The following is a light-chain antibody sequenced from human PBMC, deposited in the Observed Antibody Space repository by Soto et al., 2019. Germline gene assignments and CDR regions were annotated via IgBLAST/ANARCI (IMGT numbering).Light chain of an antibody. Sequence: EIVLTQSPGTLSLSPGERATLSCRASESVTNYLAWYQQKPGQAPRLLVYDVSNRATGTPARFSGGGSGTDFTLTIGNLEPEDFAVYYCQQRSDWPWTFGQGTKV. V-gene: IGKV3-11*01. CDR1: ESVTNY. CDR2: DVS. CDR3: QQRSDWPWT. J-gene: IGKJ1*01.